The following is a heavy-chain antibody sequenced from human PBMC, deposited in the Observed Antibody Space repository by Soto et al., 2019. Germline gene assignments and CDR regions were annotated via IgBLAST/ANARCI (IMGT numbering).Heavy chain of an antibody. J-gene: IGHJ4*02. V-gene: IGHV3-7*01. CDR3: ARDPPHDYGDYVSDY. Sequence: GGSLRLSCAASGFTFSSYWMNWVRQAPGKGLEWVANIKQDGSEKYYVDSVKGRFTISRDNAKNSLYLQMNSLRAEDTAVYYCARDPPHDYGDYVSDYWGQGTLVTVSS. D-gene: IGHD4-17*01. CDR1: GFTFSSYW. CDR2: IKQDGSEK.